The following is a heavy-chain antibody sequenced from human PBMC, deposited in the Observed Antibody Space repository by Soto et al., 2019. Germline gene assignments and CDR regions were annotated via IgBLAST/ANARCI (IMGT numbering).Heavy chain of an antibody. V-gene: IGHV4-4*07. CDR2: IYTSGRT. Sequence: QVQLQESGPGLVKPSETLSLTCTVSGGSISSYYWSWIRQHAGKGLEWLGRIYTSGRTNYNPSLKSRVTMSVDTSKNQFSLKLSSVTAADAAVYYCARDEYFDCWGQGTLVTVSS. CDR3: ARDEYFDC. CDR1: GGSISSYY. J-gene: IGHJ4*02.